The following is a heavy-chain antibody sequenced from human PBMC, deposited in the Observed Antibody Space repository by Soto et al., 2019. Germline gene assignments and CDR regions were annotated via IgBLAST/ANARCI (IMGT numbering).Heavy chain of an antibody. CDR2: ISYDGSNK. D-gene: IGHD6-13*01. Sequence: GGSLRLSCAASGFTFDDYAMHWVRQAPGKGLEWVAVISYDGSNKYYADSVKGRFTISRDNSKNTLYLQMNSLRAEDTAVYYCARSGDYSSSPFDPWGQGTLVTVSS. V-gene: IGHV3-30-3*01. J-gene: IGHJ5*02. CDR1: GFTFDDYA. CDR3: ARSGDYSSSPFDP.